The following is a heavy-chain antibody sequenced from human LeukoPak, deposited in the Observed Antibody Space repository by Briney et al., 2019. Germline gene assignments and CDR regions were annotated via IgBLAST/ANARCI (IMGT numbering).Heavy chain of an antibody. Sequence: PSETLSLTCAVYGGSFSGYYWSWIRQPPGKGLEWIGEINHSGNTNYNPSLKSRVTISVDTSKNQSSLKLSSVTAADTAVYYCACGYSYGFDYWGQGTLVTVSS. J-gene: IGHJ4*02. V-gene: IGHV4-34*01. CDR1: GGSFSGYY. CDR2: INHSGNT. D-gene: IGHD5-18*01. CDR3: ACGYSYGFDY.